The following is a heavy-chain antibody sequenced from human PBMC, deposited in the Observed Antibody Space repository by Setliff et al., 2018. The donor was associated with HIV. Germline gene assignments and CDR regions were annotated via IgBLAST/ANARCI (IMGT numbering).Heavy chain of an antibody. CDR1: GGSISSFY. D-gene: IGHD3-16*02. CDR2: IYYSGST. J-gene: IGHJ4*02. CDR3: ASVVAPTKTFGGVIAPYFDY. Sequence: KASETLSLTCTVSGGSISSFYWSWIRQPPGKGLEWIGSIYYSGSTNYNPSLKSRVTISVDTSKNQFSLKLSSVTAADTAVYYCASVVAPTKTFGGVIAPYFDYWGQGTLVTVSS. V-gene: IGHV4-59*01.